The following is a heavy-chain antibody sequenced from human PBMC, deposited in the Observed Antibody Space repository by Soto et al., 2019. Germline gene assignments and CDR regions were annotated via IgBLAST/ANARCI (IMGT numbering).Heavy chain of an antibody. V-gene: IGHV4-39*02. CDR3: ASPSGYSLGFRLDAFAI. D-gene: IGHD5-18*01. Sequence: QMQLQESGPGLVKPSETLSLTCAVSGGSVSSSSYYWGWIRQPPGKGLEWIGSIYYSGNTYYSPSLKSRLTVSIDTSKNHLSLKLSSVTAADTAVYYCASPSGYSLGFRLDAFAIWGRGTMVTVSS. CDR2: IYYSGNT. CDR1: GGSVSSSSYY. J-gene: IGHJ3*02.